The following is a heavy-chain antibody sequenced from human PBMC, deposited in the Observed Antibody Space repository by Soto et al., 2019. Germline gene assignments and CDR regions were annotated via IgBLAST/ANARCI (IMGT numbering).Heavy chain of an antibody. J-gene: IGHJ6*02. Sequence: EVQLVESGGGVVQPGGSLRLSCAASGFTFDDHTMHWVRQAPGKGLEWVSLISWDGSTTYYTDSVEGRFTISRDNSKNSLYLQMNSLRTEDTALYYCEKDFSGYERGIYFFFGLDVWGQGTTVIVSS. CDR3: EKDFSGYERGIYFFFGLDV. CDR2: ISWDGSTT. CDR1: GFTFDDHT. V-gene: IGHV3-43*01. D-gene: IGHD5-12*01.